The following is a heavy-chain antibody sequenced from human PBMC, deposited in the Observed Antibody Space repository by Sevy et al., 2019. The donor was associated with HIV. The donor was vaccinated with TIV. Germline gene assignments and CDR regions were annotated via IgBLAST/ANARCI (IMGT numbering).Heavy chain of an antibody. CDR2: ISYDGSNK. V-gene: IGHV3-30*04. J-gene: IGHJ4*02. D-gene: IGHD2-2*01. CDR3: ARDLGIVVVPAAFIFDY. Sequence: GGSLRLSCAASGFTFSSYAMHWVRQAPGKGLEWVAVISYDGSNKYYADSVKGRFTISRDNSKNTLYLQMNSLRAEDTVVYYCARDLGIVVVPAAFIFDYWGQGTLVTVSS. CDR1: GFTFSSYA.